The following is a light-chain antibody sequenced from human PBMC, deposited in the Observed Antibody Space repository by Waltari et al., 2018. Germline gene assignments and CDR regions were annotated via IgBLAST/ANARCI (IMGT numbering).Light chain of an antibody. J-gene: IGLJ2*01. CDR2: KDT. CDR3: QSVDVTALP. CDR1: LLPKQF. V-gene: IGLV3-25*03. Sequence: SYELTQPPSVSVSPGQTATITCSGDLLPKQFAYWYQQRPGQAPVLLIYKDTERASGIPERFSGSTPGTTVTLTIAGAQAEDEADYFCQSVDVTALPFGGGTRLTVL.